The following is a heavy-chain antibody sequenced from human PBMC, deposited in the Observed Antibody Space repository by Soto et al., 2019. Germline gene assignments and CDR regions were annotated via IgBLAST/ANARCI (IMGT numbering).Heavy chain of an antibody. V-gene: IGHV3-74*01. CDR2: INSDGSTT. J-gene: IGHJ4*02. D-gene: IGHD6-13*01. CDR3: ARIPPGWGGGQLVLDY. Sequence: EVQLVESGGGLVQPGGALRRSCAASGFTFSTFWMHWVRQAPGKGLVGVSRINSDGSTTTYADSVKGRSTIPRANDKDPPCLEMNSLRAEDMAVSYCARIPPGWGGGQLVLDYWGQGTLVTVSS. CDR1: GFTFSTFW.